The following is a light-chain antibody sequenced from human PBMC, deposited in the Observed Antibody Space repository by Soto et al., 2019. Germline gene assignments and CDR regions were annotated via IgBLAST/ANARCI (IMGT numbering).Light chain of an antibody. CDR3: QQYDSSSPT. CDR2: DAS. V-gene: IGKV1-5*01. Sequence: DIQMTQSPSTLYASVGDGVTITCRASQNISVWLAWYQQRPGKAPKFLMYDASSLETGVPSRFSGSGSGTEFTLTIRSLQSDDSATYYCQQYDSSSPTFGQGTKLEIK. CDR1: QNISVW. J-gene: IGKJ2*01.